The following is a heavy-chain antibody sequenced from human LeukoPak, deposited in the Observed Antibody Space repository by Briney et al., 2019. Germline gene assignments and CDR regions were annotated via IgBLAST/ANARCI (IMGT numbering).Heavy chain of an antibody. J-gene: IGHJ4*02. D-gene: IGHD3-10*01. CDR2: VYSGGST. V-gene: IGHV3-66*01. Sequence: GGSLRLSCTASGFIVTNNYINWVRQAPGKGLEWVSLVYSGGSTYYADSVKGRFTISRDNSKNMVYLQMNSLRAEDTAMYYCARCPRALLIDTEGGGQETRLTVSS. CDR3: ARCPRALLIDTEG. CDR1: GFIVTNNY.